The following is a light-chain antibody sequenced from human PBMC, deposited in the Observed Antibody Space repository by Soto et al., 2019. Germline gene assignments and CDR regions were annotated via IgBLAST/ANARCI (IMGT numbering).Light chain of an antibody. Sequence: EIVLTQSPATLSLSPGERATLSCRASQSLDSYLAWYQQKPGQPPRLVIYDTSNRATGIPARFSGSGSGADYTLSISSLEPEDFAVYYCQQRRSWPLTFGGGPGWRSN. J-gene: IGKJ4*01. CDR3: QQRRSWPLT. V-gene: IGKV3-11*01. CDR2: DTS. CDR1: QSLDSY.